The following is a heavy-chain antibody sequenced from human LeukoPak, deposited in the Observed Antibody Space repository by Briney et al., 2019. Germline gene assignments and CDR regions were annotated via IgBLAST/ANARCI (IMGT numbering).Heavy chain of an antibody. CDR2: MSFDGGTQ. Sequence: PGKSLRLSCVASGFTFTTYAMHWVRQSPGKGLEWVAVMSFDGGTQYYADSVKGRFTIARDISKSMLFLQMNSLRVEDTAVYYCAREYDSRSYFDYWGQGTLVTVSS. CDR3: AREYDSRSYFDY. CDR1: GFTFTTYA. V-gene: IGHV3-30*04. J-gene: IGHJ4*02. D-gene: IGHD3-10*01.